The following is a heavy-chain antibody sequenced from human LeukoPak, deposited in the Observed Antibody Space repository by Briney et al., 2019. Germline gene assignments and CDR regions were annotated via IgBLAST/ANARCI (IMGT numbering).Heavy chain of an antibody. J-gene: IGHJ4*02. CDR2: INPRGGST. V-gene: IGHV1-46*01. CDR1: GSTFTSYH. Sequence: ASVKVSCKASGSTFTSYHFHWVRQAPGQGLEWMGIINPRGGSTDYAPKFQGRITITADKSTSTAYMELRSLRSDDTAVYYCARDLPYSSSWESIDYWGQGTLVTVSS. D-gene: IGHD6-13*01. CDR3: ARDLPYSSSWESIDY.